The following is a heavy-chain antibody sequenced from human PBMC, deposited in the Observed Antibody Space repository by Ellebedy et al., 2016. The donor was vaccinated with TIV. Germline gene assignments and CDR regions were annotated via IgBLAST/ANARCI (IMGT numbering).Heavy chain of an antibody. D-gene: IGHD4-11*01. J-gene: IGHJ3*02. V-gene: IGHV3-7*01. CDR2: INQDATKT. Sequence: GGSLRLSCAASGFSFSSYWMTLVRQATGKGLEWVANINQDATKTFYVDSVEGRFTISRDNAKNALFLQMNSLGVEDTAVYYCATDGSYGNYLSPAHASVMWGQGTLVSVSS. CDR3: ATDGSYGNYLSPAHASVM. CDR1: GFSFSSYW.